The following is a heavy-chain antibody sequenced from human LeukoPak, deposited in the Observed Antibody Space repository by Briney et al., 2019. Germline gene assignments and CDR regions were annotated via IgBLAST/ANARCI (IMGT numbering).Heavy chain of an antibody. D-gene: IGHD6-13*01. CDR2: ISYDGSNK. CDR1: GFTFSSYG. V-gene: IGHV3-30*18. J-gene: IGHJ4*02. Sequence: GGSLRLSCAASGFTFSSYGMHWVRQAPGKGLEWVAVISYDGSNKYHADSVKGRFTISRDNSKNTLYLQMNSLRAEDTAVYYCAKDMGIAANYFDYWGQGTLVTVSS. CDR3: AKDMGIAANYFDY.